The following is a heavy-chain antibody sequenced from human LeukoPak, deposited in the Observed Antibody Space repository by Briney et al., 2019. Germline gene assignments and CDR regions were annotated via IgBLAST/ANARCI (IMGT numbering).Heavy chain of an antibody. CDR3: ARGGDQLLFFQADSPAQTTRDKKYYYYYYMDV. D-gene: IGHD2-2*01. CDR1: GGAFSSYA. Sequence: SVKVSCKASGGAFSSYAISWVRQAPGQGLERMGGIIPIFGTANYAQKFQGRVTITADESTSTAYMELSSLRSEDTAVYYCARGGDQLLFFQADSPAQTTRDKKYYYYYYMDVWGKGTTVTVSS. J-gene: IGHJ6*03. V-gene: IGHV1-69*13. CDR2: IIPIFGTA.